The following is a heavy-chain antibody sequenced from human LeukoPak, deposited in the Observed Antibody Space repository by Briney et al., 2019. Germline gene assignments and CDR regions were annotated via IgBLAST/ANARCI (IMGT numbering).Heavy chain of an antibody. J-gene: IGHJ2*01. D-gene: IGHD3-10*02. CDR2: IYHSGLT. Sequence: SETLSLTCTVSGGSISGYYWSWLRQSPGKGLEWIGYIYHSGLTDHNPSLRSRLTISVDTSRNQFSLKLTSATAADTAMYYCARDQRCSRSDGGCDQWYFDLWGRGTLVTVSS. CDR1: GGSISGYY. CDR3: ARDQRCSRSDGGCDQWYFDL. V-gene: IGHV4-59*01.